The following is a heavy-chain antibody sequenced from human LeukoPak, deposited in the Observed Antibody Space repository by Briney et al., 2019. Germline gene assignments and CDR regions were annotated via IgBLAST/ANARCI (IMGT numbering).Heavy chain of an antibody. J-gene: IGHJ3*02. Sequence: SETLSLTCTVSGGSIISSTYYWGWIRQPPGKGLEWIGSIYYSGTTYYNPSLKSRVTISVDTSRNQFSLKLSSVTAAHTAVFHCARHSRGYYDSTGYYYGSHAFDIWGQGTMVTVSS. CDR2: IYYSGTT. V-gene: IGHV4-39*01. CDR1: GGSIISSTYY. CDR3: ARHSRGYYDSTGYYYGSHAFDI. D-gene: IGHD3-22*01.